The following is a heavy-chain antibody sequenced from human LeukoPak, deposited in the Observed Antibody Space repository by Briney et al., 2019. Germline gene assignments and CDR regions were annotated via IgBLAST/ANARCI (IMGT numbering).Heavy chain of an antibody. CDR2: INHSGST. D-gene: IGHD3-22*01. J-gene: IGHJ3*02. CDR3: ASGPTLPYYSDPSGHYDAFDS. CDR1: APSLGGSE. Sequence: SESLSLTRAVLAPSLGGSEAGSVRQPPGKGLEWIGEINHSGSTNYNPSLKSRLTISRDMSKNQFSLKLTSVPVAPAPVYYCASGPTLPYYSDPSGHYDAFDSSGRGRMVTVSS. V-gene: IGHV4-34*01.